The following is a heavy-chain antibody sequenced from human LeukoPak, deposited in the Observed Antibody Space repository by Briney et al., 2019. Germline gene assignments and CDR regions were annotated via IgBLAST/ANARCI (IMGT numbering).Heavy chain of an antibody. D-gene: IGHD3-10*01. J-gene: IGHJ6*04. V-gene: IGHV1-69*13. CDR2: IIPIFETA. CDR1: GGIFNSYA. CDR3: ARGSQEVRGLFMTPYYYYDMHV. Sequence: SVEVSCKTSGGIFNSYAISWVRQAPGQGLEWLGGIIPIFETANYAQKFQGRVTISADESTSTAYMELSSLRSEDTAMYYCARGSQEVRGLFMTPYYYYDMHVWGKGTTVTVSS.